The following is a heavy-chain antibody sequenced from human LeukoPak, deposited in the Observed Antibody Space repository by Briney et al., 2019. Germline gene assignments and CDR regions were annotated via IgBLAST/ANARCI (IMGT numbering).Heavy chain of an antibody. CDR1: GFTFSDYY. D-gene: IGHD2-21*02. V-gene: IGHV3-11*01. CDR2: ISSSGSTI. J-gene: IGHJ4*02. CDR3: ARVGIVVVTATHLPGYYFDY. Sequence: PGGSLRLSCAASGFTFSDYYMSWIRQAPGKGLEWVSYISSSGSTIYYADSVKGRFTITRDNAKNSLYLQMNSLRAEDTAVYYCARVGIVVVTATHLPGYYFDYWGQGTLVTVSS.